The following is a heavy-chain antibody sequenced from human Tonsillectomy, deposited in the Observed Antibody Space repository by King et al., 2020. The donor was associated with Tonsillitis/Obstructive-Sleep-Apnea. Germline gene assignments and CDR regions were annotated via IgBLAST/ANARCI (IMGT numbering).Heavy chain of an antibody. CDR3: ARGGGSSGYSWFDP. J-gene: IGHJ5*02. Sequence: VQLQQWGAGMLKPSETLSLPCAVYGGSFSGYYWSWIRQPPGKGLEWIGEINHSGSTNYNPSLKSRVTISVDTSKNQFSLKLSSVTAADTAVYYCARGGGSSGYSWFDPWGQGTLVTVSS. D-gene: IGHD3-22*01. CDR2: INHSGST. V-gene: IGHV4-34*01. CDR1: GGSFSGYY.